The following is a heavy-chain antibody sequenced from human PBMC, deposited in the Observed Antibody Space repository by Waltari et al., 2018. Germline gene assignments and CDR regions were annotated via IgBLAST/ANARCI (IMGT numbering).Heavy chain of an antibody. CDR3: AKDRGGFAGYDLNY. V-gene: IGHV4-61*09. Sequence: QVQLQESGPGLVKPSQTLSLTCSVSGGSISGGSSFWTWVRQPAGKGLEWMGHIYSTGSTNYNPSLKSRITISVDTSKNQFSRKLSSVTAADTAIYYCAKDRGGFAGYDLNYWGPGTLITVSS. J-gene: IGHJ4*02. CDR2: IYSTGST. CDR1: GGSISGGSSF. D-gene: IGHD5-12*01.